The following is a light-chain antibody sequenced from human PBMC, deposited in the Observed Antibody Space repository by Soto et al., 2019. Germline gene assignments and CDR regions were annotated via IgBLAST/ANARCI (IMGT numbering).Light chain of an antibody. V-gene: IGKV3-20*01. J-gene: IGKJ1*01. CDR2: GAS. Sequence: PGDRATLSCRASQSVSSNYLAWYQQKPGQAPRLLIYGASSRATGIPDRFSGSGSGTDFTLTIGRLEPEDFAVYYCHQYGISPPRTFGQGTKVEIK. CDR1: QSVSSNY. CDR3: HQYGISPPRT.